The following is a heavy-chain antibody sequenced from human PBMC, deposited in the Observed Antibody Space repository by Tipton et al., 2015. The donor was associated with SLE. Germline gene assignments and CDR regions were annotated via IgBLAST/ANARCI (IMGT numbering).Heavy chain of an antibody. Sequence: QSGAEEKKPGASVKVSCKASGYTFTSYYMHWVRQAPGQGLEWMGIINPSGGSTSYAQKFQGRVTMTTDTSTSTAYMELRSLRSEATACYYLAFNCGGVCFSAFDIGAQGTMVPASS. CDR3: AFNCGGVCFSAFDI. D-gene: IGHD2-21*01. CDR2: INPSGGST. CDR1: GYTFTSYY. V-gene: IGHV1-46*01. J-gene: IGHJ3*02.